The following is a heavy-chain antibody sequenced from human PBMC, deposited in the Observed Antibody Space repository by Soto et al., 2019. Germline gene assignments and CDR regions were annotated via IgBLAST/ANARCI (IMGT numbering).Heavy chain of an antibody. CDR3: EGRNYDYVWGSYRYAYGMDV. V-gene: IGHV4-39*01. Sequence: PSETLSLTCTVSGGSISSSSYYWGWIRQPPGKGLEWIGSIYYSGSTYYNPSLKSRVTISVDTSKNQFSLKLSSVTAADTAVYYCEGRNYDYVWGSYRYAYGMDVWGQGTTVTVS. CDR2: IYYSGST. D-gene: IGHD3-16*02. CDR1: GGSISSSSYY. J-gene: IGHJ6*02.